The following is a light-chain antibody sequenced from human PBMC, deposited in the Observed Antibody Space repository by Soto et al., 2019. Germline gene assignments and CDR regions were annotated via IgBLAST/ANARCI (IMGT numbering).Light chain of an antibody. Sequence: QSVLSQPAPVSGSPGQSINIPCTGTSSNVGGYNYVSWYQQHPGKAPKLMIYDVSNRPSGVSNRFSGSKSGNTASLTISGLQAEDEADYYCSSYTSSSTYVFGTGTKVTV. CDR2: DVS. J-gene: IGLJ1*01. V-gene: IGLV2-14*01. CDR3: SSYTSSSTYV. CDR1: SSNVGGYNY.